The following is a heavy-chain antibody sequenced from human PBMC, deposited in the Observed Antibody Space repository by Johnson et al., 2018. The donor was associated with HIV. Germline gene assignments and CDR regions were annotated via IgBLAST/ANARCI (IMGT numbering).Heavy chain of an antibody. CDR2: ISGSGGST. D-gene: IGHD6-25*01. Sequence: EVQLVESGGGLVQPGRSLRLSCAASGFTVSSNYMSWVRQAPGKGLEWVSVISGSGGSTYYADSVKGRFTISRDNSRNTLYLQMNSPRAEDTAVYYCAKETPSSGGTFDIWGQGTMVTVSS. CDR1: GFTVSSNY. CDR3: AKETPSSGGTFDI. J-gene: IGHJ3*02. V-gene: IGHV3-23*04.